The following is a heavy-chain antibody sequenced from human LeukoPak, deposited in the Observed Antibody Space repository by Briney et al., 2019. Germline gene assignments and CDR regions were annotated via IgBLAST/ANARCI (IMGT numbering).Heavy chain of an antibody. Sequence: SETLSLTCTVSGGSISSSSYYWGWIRQPPGKGLKWIGSIYYSGSTYYNPSLKSRVTISVDTSKNQFFLKLSSVTAADTAVYYCARHSTLAMIDYWGQGTLVTVSS. J-gene: IGHJ4*02. V-gene: IGHV4-39*01. CDR2: IYYSGST. CDR1: GGSISSSSYY. CDR3: ARHSTLAMIDY. D-gene: IGHD5-12*01.